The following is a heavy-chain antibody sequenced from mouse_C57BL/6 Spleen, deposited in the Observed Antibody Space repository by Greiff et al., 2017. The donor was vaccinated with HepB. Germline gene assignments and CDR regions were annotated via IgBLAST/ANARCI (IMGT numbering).Heavy chain of an antibody. V-gene: IGHV1-69*01. D-gene: IGHD2-5*01. J-gene: IGHJ3*01. CDR2: IDPSDSYT. Sequence: QVQLQQPGAELVMPGASVKLSCKASGYTFTSYWMHWVKQRPGQGLEWIGEIDPSDSYTNYNQKFKGKSTLTVDKSSSTAYMQLSSLTSEDSAVYYCARGGTYYSNYKAWFAYWGQGTLVTVSA. CDR3: ARGGTYYSNYKAWFAY. CDR1: GYTFTSYW.